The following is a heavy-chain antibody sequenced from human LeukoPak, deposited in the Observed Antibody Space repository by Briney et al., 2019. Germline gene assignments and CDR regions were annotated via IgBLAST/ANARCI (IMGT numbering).Heavy chain of an antibody. Sequence: PGGSLRLSCAASGFTFSSYAMHWVRQAPGKGLEWVAVISCDGSNKYYADSVKGRFTISRDNSKNTLYLQMNSLRAEDTAVYYCARAPWELPHFDYWGQGTLVTVSS. CDR2: ISCDGSNK. CDR3: ARAPWELPHFDY. D-gene: IGHD1-26*01. V-gene: IGHV3-30-3*01. CDR1: GFTFSSYA. J-gene: IGHJ4*02.